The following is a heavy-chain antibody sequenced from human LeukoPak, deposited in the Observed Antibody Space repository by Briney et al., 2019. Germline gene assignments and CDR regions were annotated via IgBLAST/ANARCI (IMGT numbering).Heavy chain of an antibody. J-gene: IGHJ4*02. CDR3: AYLGLSSDWNDVPGPQIDY. V-gene: IGHV3-23*01. CDR2: ISGSGTVT. CDR1: AFTFTNYA. D-gene: IGHD1-1*01. Sequence: GGSLRLTCTASAFTFTNYAMNWGRQAPGKALEWVSTISGSGTVTYYADSVKGRFTISRDYCTVYLQMNSLRAEDTAFYYCAYLGLSSDWNDVPGPQIDYCGQGALVTVSS.